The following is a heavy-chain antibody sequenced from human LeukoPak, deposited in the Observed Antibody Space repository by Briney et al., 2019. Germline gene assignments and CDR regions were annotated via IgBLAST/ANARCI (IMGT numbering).Heavy chain of an antibody. J-gene: IGHJ3*02. CDR3: ASPFSSGVTTSAFDI. V-gene: IGHV5-51*01. Sequence: GESLKISCKGSGYSFTSYWIGWVRQMPGKGLEWMGIIHPGDSDTRYSPSFQGQVTISADKSISTAYLQWSSLKASDTAMYYCASPFSSGVTTSAFDIWGQGTMVTVSS. CDR2: IHPGDSDT. D-gene: IGHD4-17*01. CDR1: GYSFTSYW.